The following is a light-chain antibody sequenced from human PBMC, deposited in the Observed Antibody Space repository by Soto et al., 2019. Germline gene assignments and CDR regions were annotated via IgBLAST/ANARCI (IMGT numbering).Light chain of an antibody. Sequence: QSVLTQPPSVSGAPGQRVSISCTGSSSNIGAGYDVHWYEHLPGTAPKLLIYQNNNRPSGVPDRFSGCKSGTSASLAITGLQAEDEADYYCQSYDSSLSAVVFGGGTKLTVL. CDR2: QNN. V-gene: IGLV1-40*01. CDR3: QSYDSSLSAVV. CDR1: SSNIGAGYD. J-gene: IGLJ2*01.